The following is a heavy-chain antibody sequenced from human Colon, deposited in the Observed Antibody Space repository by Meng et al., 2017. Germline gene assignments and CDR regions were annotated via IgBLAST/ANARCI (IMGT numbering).Heavy chain of an antibody. CDR1: GYTFGSLV. Sequence: QVQLVQSGAEMKKPGASGKVSCKTSGYTFGSLVVNWVRQAPGQGLEWMGWMNPSTGVTAYSQKFQGRITMTRDTSINTAYMELSGLTSEDTAVYYCARGIHVGFDFWGQGTLVTVSS. D-gene: IGHD1-26*01. CDR3: ARGIHVGFDF. CDR2: MNPSTGVT. V-gene: IGHV1-8*01. J-gene: IGHJ4*02.